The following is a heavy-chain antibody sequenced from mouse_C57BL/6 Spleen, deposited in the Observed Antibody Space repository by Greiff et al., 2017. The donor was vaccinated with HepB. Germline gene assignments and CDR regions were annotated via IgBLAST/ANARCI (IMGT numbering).Heavy chain of an antibody. V-gene: IGHV1-62-2*01. J-gene: IGHJ3*01. D-gene: IGHD2-2*01. CDR3: ARHGPPGYDGAWLAY. CDR1: GYTFTEYT. Sequence: LVESGAELVKPGASVKLSCKASGYTFTEYTIHWVKQRSGQGLEWIGWFYPGSGSITYNEKFKDKATLTADKSSSTVYMELSRLTYEDSAVYFCARHGPPGYDGAWLAYWGQGTLVTVSA. CDR2: FYPGSGSI.